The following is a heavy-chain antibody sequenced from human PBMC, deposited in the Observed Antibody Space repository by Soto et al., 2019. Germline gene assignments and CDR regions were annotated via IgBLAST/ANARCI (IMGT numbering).Heavy chain of an antibody. CDR3: ARHGSGSYEGDY. Sequence: LCGGSISSGDYYWSWIRQPPGKGLEWIGYIYYSGSTYYNPSLKSRVTISVDTSKNQFSLKLSSVTAADTAVYYCARHGSGSYEGDYWGQGTLVTVSS. V-gene: IGHV4-30-4*01. CDR1: GGSISSGDYY. CDR2: IYYSGST. J-gene: IGHJ4*02. D-gene: IGHD3-10*01.